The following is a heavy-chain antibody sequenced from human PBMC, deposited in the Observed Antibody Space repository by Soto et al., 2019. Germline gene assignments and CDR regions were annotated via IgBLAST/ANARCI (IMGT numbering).Heavy chain of an antibody. Sequence: QVQLQESGPGLVKPSETLSLTCTVSGGSTSNYYWGWIRQPPGKGLEWIGYIHYSGSANNNPSLRGRVTLSLDTSKTQFSLRLTSVTAADTAVYYCARENYYDYWGQGTLVIVSS. J-gene: IGHJ4*02. CDR3: ARENYYDY. V-gene: IGHV4-59*01. CDR2: IHYSGSA. CDR1: GGSTSNYY.